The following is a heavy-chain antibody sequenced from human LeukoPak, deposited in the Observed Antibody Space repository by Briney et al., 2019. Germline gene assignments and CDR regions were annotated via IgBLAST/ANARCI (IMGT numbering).Heavy chain of an antibody. CDR2: IYTSGSP. D-gene: IGHD5-18*01. J-gene: IGHJ6*03. Sequence: SEPLSLTCTVSGGSISIYYWSWIRQPAGKGLEWTGRIYTSGSPNYNPSLKSRVTMSVDTSKNQFSLKLSSVTAADTAVYYCARSVRGYSYGYVSYYYMDVWGKGTTVTVSS. CDR3: ARSVRGYSYGYVSYYYMDV. V-gene: IGHV4-4*07. CDR1: GGSISIYY.